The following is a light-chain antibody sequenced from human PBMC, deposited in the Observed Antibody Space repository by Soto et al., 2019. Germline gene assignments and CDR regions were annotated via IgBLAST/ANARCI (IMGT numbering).Light chain of an antibody. CDR3: QQYNSYCT. V-gene: IGKV1-5*01. CDR1: QSISSW. Sequence: DIQMTQSPSTLSASVGDRVTITCRASQSISSWLAWYQQKPGKAPKLLIYDASSLESGVPSMLSGSGSVTEFTLTIMSLQPDDFATYDCQQYNSYCTFGQGTKVDVK. J-gene: IGKJ1*01. CDR2: DAS.